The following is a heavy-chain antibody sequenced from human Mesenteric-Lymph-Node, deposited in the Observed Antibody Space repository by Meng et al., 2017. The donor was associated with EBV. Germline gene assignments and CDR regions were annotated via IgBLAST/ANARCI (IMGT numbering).Heavy chain of an antibody. Sequence: RPRPVKPPLPLALPRSFPRASNNNSTLWISVPQTPGHGLQWIGKIYHSGGTNYNPSLATRFTISVDKSKNQSSLNLRSVTAADTGVYYCATSVQYCRSSDCFHWLDPWGQGTLVTVSS. V-gene: IGHV4-4*03. D-gene: IGHD2-2*01. CDR2: IYHSGGT. CDR1: RASNNNSTL. J-gene: IGHJ5*02. CDR3: ATSVQYCRSSDCFHWLDP.